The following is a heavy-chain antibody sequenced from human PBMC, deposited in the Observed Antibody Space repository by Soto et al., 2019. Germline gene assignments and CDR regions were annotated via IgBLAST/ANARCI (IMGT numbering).Heavy chain of an antibody. CDR3: ARVVASSSIADEANAFKL. J-gene: IGHJ3*01. CDR2: ISSSSTYV. V-gene: IGHV3-21*01. D-gene: IGHD2-2*01. CDR1: GFTFSSFT. Sequence: GGSLRLSCGASGFTFSSFTMSWVRQAPGKGLEWVSSISSSSTYVYYADSVKGRFTISRDNAKNSLFLQMSSLRAEDTAVYFCARVVASSSIADEANAFKLWGQGTVVTVSS.